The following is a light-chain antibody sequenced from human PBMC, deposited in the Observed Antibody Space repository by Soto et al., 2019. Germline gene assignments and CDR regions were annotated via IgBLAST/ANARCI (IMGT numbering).Light chain of an antibody. Sequence: QMTQSPSSLSASVGEKIIITCRASRDGGSDVSWYQQKPGQAPKLLIYAASNLYTGVPSRFSGSRSGTEFTLTISSLQPEDFASYYCLQDYGDSWTFGQGTKVEIE. CDR2: AAS. CDR3: LQDYGDSWT. J-gene: IGKJ1*01. V-gene: IGKV1-6*01. CDR1: RDGGSD.